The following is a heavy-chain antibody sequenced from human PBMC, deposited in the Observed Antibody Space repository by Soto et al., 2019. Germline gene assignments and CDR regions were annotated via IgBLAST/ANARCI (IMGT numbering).Heavy chain of an antibody. CDR3: APVGIGSRTVAS. J-gene: IGHJ4*02. D-gene: IGHD2-2*01. CDR1: GGSISSSTYY. Sequence: SETLSLTCLVSGGSISSSTYYWGWIRQPPGKGLEWIGSIYYSGATYYNPSLRSRITISMDRSKNHFSLKLTSLTAADTALYYWAPVGIGSRTVASWGQEPPVTVSS. CDR2: IYYSGAT. V-gene: IGHV4-39*02.